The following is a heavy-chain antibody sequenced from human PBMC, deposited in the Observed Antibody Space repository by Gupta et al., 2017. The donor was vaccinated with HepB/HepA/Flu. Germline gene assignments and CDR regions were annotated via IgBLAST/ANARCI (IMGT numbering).Heavy chain of an antibody. Sequence: QLQLQESGPGLVKPSETLSLTCTVSGASIATSSYYWGWIRQPPGKGLEWIGNIYYTGNTFYNPSLKSRVTISVDTSKNLFSLNLNSVTATDTAIYYCAKRPHYSNCIDSWGQGTLVIVSS. CDR3: AKRPHYSNCIDS. D-gene: IGHD4-11*01. CDR1: GASIATSSYY. J-gene: IGHJ4*02. V-gene: IGHV4-39*02. CDR2: IYYTGNT.